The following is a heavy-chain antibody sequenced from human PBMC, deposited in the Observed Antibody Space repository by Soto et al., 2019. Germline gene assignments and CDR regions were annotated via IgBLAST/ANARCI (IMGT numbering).Heavy chain of an antibody. CDR2: IYYSGST. D-gene: IGHD3-22*01. CDR1: GGSISSYF. CDR3: ARQRGYYVDY. Sequence: SETLSLTCTVSGGSISSYFWGWIRQPPGKGLEWIGSIYYSGSTYYNPSLKSRVTISVDKSKNQFSLKLASVTAADTAVYYCARQRGYYVDYWGQGTLVTVSS. V-gene: IGHV4-39*07. J-gene: IGHJ4*02.